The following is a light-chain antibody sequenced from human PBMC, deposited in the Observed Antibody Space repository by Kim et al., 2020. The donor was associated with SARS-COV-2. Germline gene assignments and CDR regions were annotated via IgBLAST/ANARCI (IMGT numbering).Light chain of an antibody. V-gene: IGKV3-20*01. CDR2: SES. J-gene: IGKJ2*01. CDR1: QTGPSNF. Sequence: LWPGNGSTLSYRAGQTGPSNFLAWCQQTPVQAPRLLIYSESAMATGIPARFSGSGSGTVFTLTISSLRPDDFMIYFCHQYGTPHLTYDRGTKLEI. CDR3: HQYGTPHLT.